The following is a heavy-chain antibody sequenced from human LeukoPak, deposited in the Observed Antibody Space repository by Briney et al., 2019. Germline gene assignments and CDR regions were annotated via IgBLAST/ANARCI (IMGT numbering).Heavy chain of an antibody. CDR1: GGSISSSSYY. D-gene: IGHD5-12*01. CDR3: ARGYSGYDAYDDYFDY. V-gene: IGHV4-39*07. CDR2: IYYSGST. J-gene: IGHJ4*02. Sequence: SETLSLTCTVSGGSISSSSYYWGWIRQPPGKGLEWIGSIYYSGSTYYNPSLKSRVTISVDTSKNQFSLKLSSVTAADTAVYYCARGYSGYDAYDDYFDYWGQGTLVTVSS.